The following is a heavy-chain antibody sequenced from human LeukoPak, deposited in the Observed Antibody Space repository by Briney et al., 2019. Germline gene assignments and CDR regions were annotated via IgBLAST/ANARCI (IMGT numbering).Heavy chain of an antibody. V-gene: IGHV3-23*01. CDR1: GLTFSSYA. J-gene: IGHJ6*02. CDR3: AKDLWGSSGWVLSYYYYYGMDV. D-gene: IGHD6-19*01. CDR2: ISGSGVST. Sequence: GGSLRLSCAASGLTFSSYAMSWVRQAPGKRLDWVSAISGSGVSTYYADSVKGRFTISRDNSKNTLYLQMNSLRAEDTAVYYCAKDLWGSSGWVLSYYYYYGMDVWGQGTTVTVSS.